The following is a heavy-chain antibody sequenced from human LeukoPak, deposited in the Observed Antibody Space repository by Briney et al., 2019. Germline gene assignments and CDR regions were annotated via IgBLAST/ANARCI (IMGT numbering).Heavy chain of an antibody. CDR2: ISSSSSYI. CDR1: GFTFSSYS. V-gene: IGHV3-21*01. CDR3: ARSAVTTDGSDY. D-gene: IGHD4-17*01. Sequence: GGSLRLSCAASGFTFSSYSMNWVRQAPGKGLEWVSSISSSSSYIYYADSVKGRFTISRDNAKNSLYLQMNSLRAEDTAVYYCARSAVTTDGSDYWGQGTLVTVSS. J-gene: IGHJ4*02.